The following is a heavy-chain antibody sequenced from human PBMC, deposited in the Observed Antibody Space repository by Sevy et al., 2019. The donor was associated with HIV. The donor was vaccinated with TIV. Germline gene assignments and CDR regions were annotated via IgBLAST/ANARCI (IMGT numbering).Heavy chain of an antibody. CDR3: AREGYCSSTSCYGFVY. J-gene: IGHJ4*02. CDR2: ISYDGSNK. D-gene: IGHD2-2*01. Sequence: GGSLRLSCAASGFTFSSYAMHWVRQAPGKGLEWVAVISYDGSNKYYADSVKRRFTISRDNSKNTLYLQMNSLRAEDTAVYYCAREGYCSSTSCYGFVYWGQGTLVTVSS. CDR1: GFTFSSYA. V-gene: IGHV3-30-3*01.